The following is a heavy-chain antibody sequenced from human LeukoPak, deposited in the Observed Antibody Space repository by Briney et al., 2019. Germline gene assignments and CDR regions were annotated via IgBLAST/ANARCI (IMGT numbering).Heavy chain of an antibody. Sequence: SETLSLTCSVSGGSISSYYWSWIRQPPGKGLEWLGFIYYSGSTNYNPFLKSRVTISVDTSKNQFSLKLSSVTAADTAVYYCASTRDGYNYAMYYFDYWGQGTLVTVSS. J-gene: IGHJ4*02. D-gene: IGHD5-24*01. CDR2: IYYSGST. V-gene: IGHV4-59*08. CDR1: GGSISSYY. CDR3: ASTRDGYNYAMYYFDY.